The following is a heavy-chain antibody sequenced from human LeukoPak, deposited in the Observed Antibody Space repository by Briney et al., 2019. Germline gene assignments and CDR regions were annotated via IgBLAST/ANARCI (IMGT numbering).Heavy chain of an antibody. CDR2: IYHSGST. CDR1: GGSISSGGYS. CDR3: ARAGDGSGNFPPDY. D-gene: IGHD3-10*01. V-gene: IGHV4-30-2*05. J-gene: IGHJ4*02. Sequence: SQTLSLTCAVSGGSISSGGYSWSWIRQPPGKGLEWIGYIYHSGSTYYNPSLKSRVTISVDTSKNQFSLKLSSVTAADTAVYYCARAGDGSGNFPPDYWGQGTLVTVSS.